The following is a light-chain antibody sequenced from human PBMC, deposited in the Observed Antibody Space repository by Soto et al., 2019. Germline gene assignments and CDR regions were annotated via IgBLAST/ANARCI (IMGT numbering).Light chain of an antibody. Sequence: QSALTQPASVSGSPGQSLTISCTGTSSDVGSYNLVSWYQQLPGKGPKLMIYENNKWPSGVSKRFSGSKSGNTASLTISGLQAEDEADYYCCSYAGSSTYVFGTGTKLT. J-gene: IGLJ1*01. V-gene: IGLV2-23*01. CDR1: SSDVGSYNL. CDR3: CSYAGSSTYV. CDR2: ENN.